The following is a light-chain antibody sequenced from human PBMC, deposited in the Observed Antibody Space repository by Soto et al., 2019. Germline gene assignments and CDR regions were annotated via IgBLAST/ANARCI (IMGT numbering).Light chain of an antibody. CDR1: QSVSSSY. Sequence: IVLSHSPCTLSLSPLERASLSCRASQSVSSSYLAWYQQKPGQAPRLLIYGASSRATGIPDRFSGSGSGTDFTLTISRLEPEDFAVYYCQQYGSSPWTFGQGTKVDIK. V-gene: IGKV3-20*01. CDR2: GAS. J-gene: IGKJ1*01. CDR3: QQYGSSPWT.